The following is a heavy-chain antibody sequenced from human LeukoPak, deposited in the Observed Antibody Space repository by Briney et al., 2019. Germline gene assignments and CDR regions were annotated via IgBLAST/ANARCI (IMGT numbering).Heavy chain of an antibody. CDR3: AKGGSYWRGVLDY. D-gene: IGHD1-26*01. Sequence: QPGGSLRLSCAASGFTFSNYAMHWVRQAPGKGLEWVAFIRYDGGSKYYADSVKGRFTISRDNSKNTLYLQMNSLRAEDTAVYYCAKGGSYWRGVLDYWGQGTLVTVSS. J-gene: IGHJ4*02. V-gene: IGHV3-30*02. CDR2: IRYDGGSK. CDR1: GFTFSNYA.